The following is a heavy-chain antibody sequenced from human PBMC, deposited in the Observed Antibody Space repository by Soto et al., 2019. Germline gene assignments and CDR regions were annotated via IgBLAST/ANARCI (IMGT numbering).Heavy chain of an antibody. CDR3: VRERSGYSYADS. D-gene: IGHD5-18*01. Sequence: EVQLLDSGGGLVQPGGSLRLSCAASGFTFSDYAMSWLRQPPGKGLEWVSAISGSGDRTYYADSVKGRFTISRDNSKNTLYLQMNSLRAEDSAVYYCVRERSGYSYADSWGQGTLVTVSS. V-gene: IGHV3-23*01. CDR2: ISGSGDRT. CDR1: GFTFSDYA. J-gene: IGHJ4*02.